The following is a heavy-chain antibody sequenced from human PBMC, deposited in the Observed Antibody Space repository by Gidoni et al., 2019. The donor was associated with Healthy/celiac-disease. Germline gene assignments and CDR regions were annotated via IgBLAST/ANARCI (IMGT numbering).Heavy chain of an antibody. D-gene: IGHD3-10*01. J-gene: IGHJ4*02. V-gene: IGHV1-3*01. CDR3: ARVAAELLWFGGLDY. Sequence: QVQLVQSGAEVKKPGASVKVSCKASGYTFTSYAMHWVRQAPGQRLEWMGWINAGNGNTKYSQKFQGRVTITRDTSASTAYMELSSLRSEDTAVYYCARVAAELLWFGGLDYWGQGTLVTVSS. CDR1: GYTFTSYA. CDR2: INAGNGNT.